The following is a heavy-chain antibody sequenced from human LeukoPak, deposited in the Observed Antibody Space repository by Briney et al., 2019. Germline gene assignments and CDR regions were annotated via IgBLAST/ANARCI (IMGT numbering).Heavy chain of an antibody. D-gene: IGHD3-10*01. CDR2: IYHSGST. V-gene: IGHV4-38-2*02. J-gene: IGHJ4*02. CDR3: ARDDSGSFDY. CDR1: GYSISSGYY. Sequence: SETLSLTCDVSGYSISSGYYWGRIRQPPGKGLEWIGSIYHSGSTYYKPSLKSRVTISVDTSKNQFSLKLSSVTAADTALYYCARDDSGSFDYWGQGTLVIVSS.